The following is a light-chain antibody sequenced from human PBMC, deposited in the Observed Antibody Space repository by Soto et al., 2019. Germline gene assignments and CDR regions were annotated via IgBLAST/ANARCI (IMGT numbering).Light chain of an antibody. CDR3: QHYDHVQVT. Sequence: DIQLTQSPSSLSASVGDRVTISCQASQDIDNYLNWYQQKPGKAPNLLIYDASNLETGVPSRFSGGGSGTDFTFTITSLQPEDIATYYCQHYDHVQVTFGQGTRLEI. CDR1: QDIDNY. CDR2: DAS. J-gene: IGKJ5*01. V-gene: IGKV1-33*01.